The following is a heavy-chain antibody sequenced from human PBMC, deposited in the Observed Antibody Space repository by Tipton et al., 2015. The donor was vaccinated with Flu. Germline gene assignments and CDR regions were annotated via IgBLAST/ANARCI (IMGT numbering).Heavy chain of an antibody. CDR2: INHSGST. CDR1: GGSFSGYY. D-gene: IGHD3-9*01. Sequence: TLSLTCAVYGGSFSGYYWSWIRQPPGKGLEWIGEINHSGSTNYNPSLKSRVTISVDTSKNQFSLKLSSVTAADTAVYYCARKNYDILTGYYTQYYFDYWGQGTLVTVSS. J-gene: IGHJ4*02. CDR3: ARKNYDILTGYYTQYYFDY. V-gene: IGHV4-34*01.